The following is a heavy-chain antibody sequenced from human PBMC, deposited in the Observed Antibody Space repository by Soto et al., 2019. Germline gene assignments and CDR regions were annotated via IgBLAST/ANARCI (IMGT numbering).Heavy chain of an antibody. CDR2: ISAYNGNT. D-gene: IGHD3-10*01. V-gene: IGHV1-18*01. CDR1: GYTFTSYG. Sequence: QVQLVQSGAEVKKPGASVKVSCKASGYTFTSYGISWVRQAPGQGLEWMGWISAYNGNTNYAKKLQGRVTMTTDTSTSTAYMELRSLRSDDTALYYCARDLDDRWGGARYYYGMDVWGQGTTVTVSS. J-gene: IGHJ6*02. CDR3: ARDLDDRWGGARYYYGMDV.